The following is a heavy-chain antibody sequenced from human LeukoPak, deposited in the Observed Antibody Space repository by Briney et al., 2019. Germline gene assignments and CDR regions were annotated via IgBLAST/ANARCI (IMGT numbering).Heavy chain of an antibody. V-gene: IGHV3-15*01. CDR3: AKDDNYIRFLS. CDR2: IKSKTDGGTT. CDR1: GFTFSNAW. D-gene: IGHD3-16*01. Sequence: GGSLRLSCAASGFTFSNAWMSWVRQAPGKGLEWVGRIKSKTDGGTTDYAAPVKGRFTISRDDSKNTLYLQMNSLRAEDTAVYYCAKDDNYIRFLSWGQGTLVTVSS. J-gene: IGHJ5*02.